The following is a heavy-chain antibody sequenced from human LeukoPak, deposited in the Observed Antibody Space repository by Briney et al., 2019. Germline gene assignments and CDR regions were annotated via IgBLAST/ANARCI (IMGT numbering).Heavy chain of an antibody. CDR3: AKKVAAGFYYFDY. J-gene: IGHJ4*02. CDR1: GLTFSSHW. V-gene: IGHV3-23*01. CDR2: ISSSGGST. Sequence: GGSLRLSCAASGLTFSSHWMHWVRQAPGKGLEWVSGISSSGGSTYYADSVKGRFTISRDNSKNTLYLQMNSLRAEDTAVYYCAKKVAAGFYYFDYWGQGTLVTVSS. D-gene: IGHD6-13*01.